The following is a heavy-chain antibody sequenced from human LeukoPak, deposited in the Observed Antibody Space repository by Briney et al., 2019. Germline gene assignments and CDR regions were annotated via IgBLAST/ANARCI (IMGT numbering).Heavy chain of an antibody. D-gene: IGHD5-18*01. V-gene: IGHV3-30*18. CDR2: MSYDGFNK. J-gene: IGHJ4*02. CDR1: GFTFSSYA. CDR3: AKTKGYSYGYYFDY. Sequence: GGSLRLSCAASGFTFSSYAMHWVRQSLGKGLEWVAVMSYDGFNKYYADSVKGRSTISRDNSKNTLYLQMNSLRAEDTAVYYCAKTKGYSYGYYFDYWGQGTLVTVSS.